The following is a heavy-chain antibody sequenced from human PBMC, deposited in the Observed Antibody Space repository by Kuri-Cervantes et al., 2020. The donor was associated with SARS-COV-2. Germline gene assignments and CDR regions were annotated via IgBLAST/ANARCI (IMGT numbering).Heavy chain of an antibody. CDR2: IKQDGSEK. CDR1: GFAFSSYW. D-gene: IGHD2-2*01. J-gene: IGHJ2*01. CDR3: ARRFHQYQLPHWYFDL. Sequence: GESLKISCAASGFAFSSYWMSWVRQAPGKGLEWVANIKQDGSEKYYVDSVKGRFTISRDNAKNSLYLQMNSLRAEDTAVYCCARRFHQYQLPHWYFDLWGRGTLVTVSS. V-gene: IGHV3-7*01.